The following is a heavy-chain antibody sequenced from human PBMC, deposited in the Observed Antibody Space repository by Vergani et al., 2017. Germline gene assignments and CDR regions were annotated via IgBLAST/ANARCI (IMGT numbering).Heavy chain of an antibody. V-gene: IGHV4-4*02. CDR1: GDSISSNNC. Sequence: QVPLQESGPGLVNPSETLSLTCSVSGDSISSNNCWTWVRQPPGKGLEWIGEICHTEDTKYSPSLKSRVTVSVDESRNLFSLRLNSVTAXDTAVYYCATIGYRRWGYYFDYWGQGILVTVSS. J-gene: IGHJ4*02. D-gene: IGHD2-2*02. CDR2: ICHTEDT. CDR3: ATIGYRRWGYYFDY.